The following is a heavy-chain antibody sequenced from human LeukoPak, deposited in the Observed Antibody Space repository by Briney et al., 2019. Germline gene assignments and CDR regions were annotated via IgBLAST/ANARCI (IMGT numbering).Heavy chain of an antibody. V-gene: IGHV6-1*01. CDR1: GDSVSTNSAA. CDR3: ARSRPDIDY. D-gene: IGHD3-9*01. Sequence: SQTLSLTCAISGDSVSTNSAAWNWIRQSLSRGLEWLGRTYYRSKWYNDYAVSVKSRITINPDTSKNQFSLHLKSVTPEDTAVYYCARSRPDIDYWAQGTLVTVSS. J-gene: IGHJ4*02. CDR2: TYYRSKWYN.